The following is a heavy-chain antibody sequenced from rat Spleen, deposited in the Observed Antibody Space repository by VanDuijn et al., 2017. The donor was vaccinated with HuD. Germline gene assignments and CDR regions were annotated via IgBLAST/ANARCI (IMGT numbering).Heavy chain of an antibody. CDR3: ARHRAYWFSY. J-gene: IGHJ3*01. CDR1: GFTFSNYG. V-gene: IGHV5-22*01. Sequence: EVQLVESGGGLVQPGRSLKLSCAASGFTFSNYGMAWVRQAPTKGLEWVASISHEGSRTYYGDSVKGRFTISRDNARTTLYLQMNSLRSEDTATYYCARHRAYWFSYWGQGTLVTVSS. CDR2: ISHEGSRT.